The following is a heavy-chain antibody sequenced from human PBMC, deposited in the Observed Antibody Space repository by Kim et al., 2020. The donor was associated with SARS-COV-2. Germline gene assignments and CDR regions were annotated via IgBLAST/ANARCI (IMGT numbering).Heavy chain of an antibody. CDR2: INAGNGNT. V-gene: IGHV1-3*01. Sequence: ASVKVSCKASGYTFTSYAMHWVRQAPGQRLEWMGWINAGNGNTKYSQKFQGRVTITRDTSASTAYMELSSLRSEDTAVYYCARPIGSSSSWDAFDIWGQGTMVTVSS. CDR3: ARPIGSSSSWDAFDI. CDR1: GYTFTSYA. J-gene: IGHJ3*02. D-gene: IGHD6-6*01.